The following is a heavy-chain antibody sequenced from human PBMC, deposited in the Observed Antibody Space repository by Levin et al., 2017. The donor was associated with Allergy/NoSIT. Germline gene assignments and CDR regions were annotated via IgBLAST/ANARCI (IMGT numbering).Heavy chain of an antibody. D-gene: IGHD2/OR15-2a*01. Sequence: SETLSLTCTVSGGSISDDSYYWAWVRQPPGKGLEWVGSIYYDGSAYYNPSLKTRLTISVATSKNQFSLRVNSVIAADTAVYYCAGEPNSPYYYHYGLDVWGPGTTVTVSS. V-gene: IGHV4-39*07. CDR1: GGSISDDSYY. CDR2: IYYDGSA. CDR3: AGEPNSPYYYHYGLDV. J-gene: IGHJ6*02.